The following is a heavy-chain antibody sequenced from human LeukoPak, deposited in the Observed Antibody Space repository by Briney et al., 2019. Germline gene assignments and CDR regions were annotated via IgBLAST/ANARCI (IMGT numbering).Heavy chain of an antibody. D-gene: IGHD3-10*01. V-gene: IGHV1-2*02. CDR3: ARDGDYGTGSYYRGCIDS. Sequence: ASVTVSCKTSGYSFTAFYIHWVRQAPGQGLEWMGWIHPRRGDTNYAQKLQGRVTMTRDTSISTAYLDLSSLRSDDTAVYYCARDGDYGTGSYYRGCIDSWGQGTPVTVSP. CDR2: IHPRRGDT. CDR1: GYSFTAFY. J-gene: IGHJ4*02.